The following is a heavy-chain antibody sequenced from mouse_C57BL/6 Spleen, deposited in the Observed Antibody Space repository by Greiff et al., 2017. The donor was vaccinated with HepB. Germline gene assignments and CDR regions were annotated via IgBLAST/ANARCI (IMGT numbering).Heavy chain of an antibody. CDR1: GYTFTSYW. J-gene: IGHJ2*01. D-gene: IGHD1-1*01. CDR3: ARHYGSSLGYFDY. V-gene: IGHV1-64*01. CDR2: IHPNSGST. Sequence: VQLKQPGAELVKPGASVKLSCKASGYTFTSYWMHWVKQRPGQGLEWIGMIHPNSGSTNYNEKFKSKATLTVDKSSSTAYMQLSSLTSEDSAVYYCARHYGSSLGYFDYWGQGTTLTVSS.